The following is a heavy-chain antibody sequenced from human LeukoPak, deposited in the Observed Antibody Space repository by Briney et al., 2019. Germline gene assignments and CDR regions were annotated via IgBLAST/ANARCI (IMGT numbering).Heavy chain of an antibody. V-gene: IGHV3-7*01. Sequence: GGSLRLSCAASGFTFSNYWMSWVRQAPGKGLEWVANIKQDGSEKYYVESVKGRFTISRDNAKNSLYLQMNSLRAEDTAVYYCARVSAGGVVISYYYMDVWGKGTRVTVSS. CDR1: GFTFSNYW. D-gene: IGHD3-3*01. J-gene: IGHJ6*03. CDR2: IKQDGSEK. CDR3: ARVSAGGVVISYYYMDV.